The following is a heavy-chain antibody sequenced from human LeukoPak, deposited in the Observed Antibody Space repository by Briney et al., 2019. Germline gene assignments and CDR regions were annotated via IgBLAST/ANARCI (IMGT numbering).Heavy chain of an antibody. V-gene: IGHV1-18*01. D-gene: IGHD3-9*01. CDR1: GYTFTSYG. J-gene: IGHJ4*02. CDR2: ISAYNGNT. CDR3: ARGGFYDILTGGDKGFDY. Sequence: ASVKVSCKASGYTFTSYGISWVRQAPGQGLEWMGWISAYNGNTNYAQKLQGRVTMTTDTSTSTAYMELRSLRSDDTAVYYCARGGFYDILTGGDKGFDYWGQGTLVTVPS.